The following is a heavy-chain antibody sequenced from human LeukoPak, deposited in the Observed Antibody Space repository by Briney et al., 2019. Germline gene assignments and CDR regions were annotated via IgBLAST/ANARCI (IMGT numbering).Heavy chain of an antibody. Sequence: GGSLRLSRAASGFTFSDYYMSWIRQAPGKGLEWVSYISSSGSTIYYADSVKGRFTISRDNAKNSLYLQMNSLRAEDTAVYYCARASVDTAMVYGMDVWGQGTTVTVSS. CDR2: ISSSGSTI. V-gene: IGHV3-11*01. J-gene: IGHJ6*02. CDR1: GFTFSDYY. D-gene: IGHD5-18*01. CDR3: ARASVDTAMVYGMDV.